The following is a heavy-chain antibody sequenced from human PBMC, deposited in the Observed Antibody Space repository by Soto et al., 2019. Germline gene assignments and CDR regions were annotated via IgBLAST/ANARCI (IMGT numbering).Heavy chain of an antibody. CDR2: INHSGST. J-gene: IGHJ4*02. CDR3: ARGCHGGYFDY. CDR1: GGSFSGYY. Sequence: SETLSLTCAVYGGSFSGYYWSWIRQPPGKGLEWIGEINHSGSTNYNPSLKSRVTISVDTSKNQFSLKLSSVTAADTAVYYCARGCHGGYFDYWGQGTLVTAPQ. V-gene: IGHV4-34*01. D-gene: IGHD3-16*01.